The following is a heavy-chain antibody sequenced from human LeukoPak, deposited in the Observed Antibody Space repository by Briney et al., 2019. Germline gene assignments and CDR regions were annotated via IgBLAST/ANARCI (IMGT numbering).Heavy chain of an antibody. J-gene: IGHJ1*01. CDR2: ISAYNGNT. D-gene: IGHD3-22*01. Sequence: GASVKVSCKASGYTFTSYGISWVRQAPGQGLEWMGWISAYNGNTNYAQKLQGRVTMTTDTSTSTAYMELKSLRSDDTAVYYCARVYDISGYYYEEYFQHWGQGTLVTVSS. CDR1: GYTFTSYG. V-gene: IGHV1-18*01. CDR3: ARVYDISGYYYEEYFQH.